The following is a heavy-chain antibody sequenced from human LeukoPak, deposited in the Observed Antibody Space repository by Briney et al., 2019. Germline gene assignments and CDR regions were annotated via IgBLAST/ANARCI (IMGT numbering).Heavy chain of an antibody. Sequence: SQTLSLTCAVSGGSMSRNSYSWTWIRQPPGKGLEWIGYIYQSGSTSYNPSLKSRVIISADRSKNQFSLKLSSVAAADTAVYYCARGYNWNYGAPYYYYYGMDVWGQGTTVTVSS. J-gene: IGHJ6*02. CDR1: GGSMSRNSYS. CDR2: IYQSGST. CDR3: ARGYNWNYGAPYYYYYGMDV. D-gene: IGHD1-7*01. V-gene: IGHV4-30-2*01.